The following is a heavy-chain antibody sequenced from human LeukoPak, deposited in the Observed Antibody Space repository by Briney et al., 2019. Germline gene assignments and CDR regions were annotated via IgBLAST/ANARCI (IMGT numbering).Heavy chain of an antibody. CDR2: ISYDGSNK. CDR3: ARDRGYYDSSGYYTTGPTYYFDY. D-gene: IGHD3-22*01. V-gene: IGHV3-30-3*01. CDR1: GFTFGSYA. Sequence: GGSLRLSCAASGFTFGSYAMHWVRQAPGKGLEWVPVISYDGSNKYYADSVKGRFTISRDNSKNTLYLQMNSLRAEDTAVYYCARDRGYYDSSGYYTTGPTYYFDYWGQGTLVTVSS. J-gene: IGHJ4*02.